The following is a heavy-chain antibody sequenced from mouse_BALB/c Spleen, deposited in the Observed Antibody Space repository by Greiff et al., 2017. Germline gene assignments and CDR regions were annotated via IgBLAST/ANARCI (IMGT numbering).Heavy chain of an antibody. Sequence: EVQLVESGGGLVQPGGSLKLSCAASGFTFSSYTMSWVRQTPEKRLEWVAYISNGGGSTYYPDTVKGRFTISRDNAKNTLYLQMSSLKSEDTAMYYCARQGYRYDDGFAYWGQGTLVTVSA. V-gene: IGHV5-12-2*01. CDR3: ARQGYRYDDGFAY. CDR2: ISNGGGST. D-gene: IGHD2-14*01. CDR1: GFTFSSYT. J-gene: IGHJ3*01.